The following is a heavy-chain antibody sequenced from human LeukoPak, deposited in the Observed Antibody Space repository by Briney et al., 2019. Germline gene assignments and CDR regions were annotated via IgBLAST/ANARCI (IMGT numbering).Heavy chain of an antibody. CDR3: ARALSQGAGAAVPSAPIDY. CDR1: GLTFSDYV. D-gene: IGHD2-2*01. Sequence: GGSLRLSCAASGLTFSDYVLYWVRQAPGKGLEWVAVTSYDGSSEYYTDSVKGRFTVSRDNSRSTLYLQMNSLRVEDTGVYYCARALSQGAGAAVPSAPIDYWGQETLVTVSS. J-gene: IGHJ4*02. CDR2: TSYDGSSE. V-gene: IGHV3-30-3*01.